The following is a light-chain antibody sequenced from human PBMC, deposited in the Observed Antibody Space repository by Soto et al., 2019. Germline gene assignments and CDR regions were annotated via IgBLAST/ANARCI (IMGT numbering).Light chain of an antibody. V-gene: IGLV2-23*01. CDR2: EDT. J-gene: IGLJ1*01. CDR3: SSYAGSTTPYV. Sequence: QSALTQPASVSGSPGQSITISCTGTSSDVGAYNLVSWYQQHPGKAPKLMIYEDTKRPSGVSNRFSASKSGNTASLTISGLQAEDEADYYCSSYAGSTTPYVLGTGTKVTVL. CDR1: SSDVGAYNL.